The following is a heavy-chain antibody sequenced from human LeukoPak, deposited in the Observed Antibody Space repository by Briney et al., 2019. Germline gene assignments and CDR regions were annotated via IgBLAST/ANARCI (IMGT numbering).Heavy chain of an antibody. CDR2: ISGSGGST. V-gene: IGHV3-23*01. D-gene: IGHD2-15*01. CDR3: AKAHCSGGGCYGGGYYFDY. J-gene: IGHJ4*02. Sequence: GGSLRPSCAASGFTFSSYGMSWVRQAPGKGLEWVSAISGSGGSTNYADSVKGRFTISRDNSKNTLWLQMNSLRTEDTAVYYCAKAHCSGGGCYGGGYYFDYWGQGTLVTVSS. CDR1: GFTFSSYG.